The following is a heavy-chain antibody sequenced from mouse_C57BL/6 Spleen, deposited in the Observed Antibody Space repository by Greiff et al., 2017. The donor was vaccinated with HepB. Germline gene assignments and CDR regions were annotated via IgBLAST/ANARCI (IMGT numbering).Heavy chain of an antibody. CDR1: GFTFSSYG. Sequence: EVMLVESGGDLVKPGGSLKLSCAASGFTFSSYGMSWVRQTPDKRLEWVATISSGGSYTYYPDSVKGRFTISRDNAKNTLYLQMSSLKSEDTAMYYCARDGYFGVIDVWGTGTTVTVSS. CDR2: ISSGGSYT. CDR3: ARDGYFGVIDV. V-gene: IGHV5-6*01. D-gene: IGHD2-3*01. J-gene: IGHJ1*03.